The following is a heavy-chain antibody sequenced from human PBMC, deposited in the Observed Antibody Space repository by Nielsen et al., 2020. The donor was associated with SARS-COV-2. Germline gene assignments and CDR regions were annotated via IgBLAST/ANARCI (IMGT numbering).Heavy chain of an antibody. CDR2: ISGYNGDT. V-gene: IGHV1-18*04. D-gene: IGHD6-19*01. Sequence: ASVKVSCKASGYTFTNYGISWVRQAPGQGLEWMGWISGYNGDTNYAQKFQGRVTMTRDTSVSTAYMELRRLTSDDTAFYYCARNSSGSKAFDYWGQGTLVTVSS. CDR3: ARNSSGSKAFDY. J-gene: IGHJ4*02. CDR1: GYTFTNYG.